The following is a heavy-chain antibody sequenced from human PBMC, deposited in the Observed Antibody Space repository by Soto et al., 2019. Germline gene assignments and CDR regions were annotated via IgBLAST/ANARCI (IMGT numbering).Heavy chain of an antibody. CDR1: GGTFSSYA. J-gene: IGHJ6*02. CDR3: ARPLYYDSSGYYPKLYYYYGMDV. CDR2: LIPIFGTA. D-gene: IGHD3-22*01. V-gene: IGHV1-69*06. Sequence: SVKVSCKASGGTFSSYAISWVRQAPGQGLEWMGGLIPIFGTANYAQKFQGQVTISADKSISTAYLQWSSLKASDTAMYYCARPLYYDSSGYYPKLYYYYGMDVWGQGTTVTVSS.